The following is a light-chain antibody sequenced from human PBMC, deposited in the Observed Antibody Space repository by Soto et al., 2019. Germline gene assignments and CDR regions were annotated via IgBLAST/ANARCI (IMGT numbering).Light chain of an antibody. CDR3: MQALQLRT. CDR2: LGS. V-gene: IGKV2-28*01. CDR1: QSLLHSNGYNY. J-gene: IGKJ1*01. Sequence: DVVMTQSPLSLPVTLGQPSSISCSSSQSLLHSNGYNYLDWYLQKPGQSPQLLIYLGSNRASGVPDRFSGSGSGTDFTLKISRVEAEDVGVYYCMQALQLRTFGQGTKVDI.